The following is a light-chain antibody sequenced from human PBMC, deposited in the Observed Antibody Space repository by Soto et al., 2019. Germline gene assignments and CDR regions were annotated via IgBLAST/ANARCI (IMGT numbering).Light chain of an antibody. CDR1: QSVDSSY. J-gene: IGKJ2*01. V-gene: IGKV3-20*01. CDR2: GTC. CDR3: QQYGSSLYT. Sequence: ENVLTQSPGTLSLSRGERATLSCRASQSVDSSYLAWYQQKPGQAPRLLIYGTCSRATGIPDLFSGSGAGTVFTLTISRLEPEDFALYYCQQYGSSLYTFGQGTKLEIK.